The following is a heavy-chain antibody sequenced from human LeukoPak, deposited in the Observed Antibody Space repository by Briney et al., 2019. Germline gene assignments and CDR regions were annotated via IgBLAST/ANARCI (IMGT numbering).Heavy chain of an antibody. CDR2: IYTSGNT. V-gene: IGHV4-4*07. CDR3: AGGPAGTAFDD. D-gene: IGHD1-1*01. CDR1: GGSISTYY. J-gene: IGHJ4*03. Sequence: SETLSLTCTVSGGSISTYYWSWIRQPAGKGLEWIGRIYTSGNTNYKPSLKSRLTISVDKSKNHLSLKLSSLTAADTAFYYCAGGPAGTAFDDWGHGTLVTVSS.